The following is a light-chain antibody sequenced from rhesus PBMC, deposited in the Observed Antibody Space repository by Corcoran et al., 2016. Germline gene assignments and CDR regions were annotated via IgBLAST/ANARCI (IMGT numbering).Light chain of an antibody. V-gene: IGKV1-38*01. Sequence: DIQLTQSPSSLSASVGDRVTITCRASQGISSYLAWYQQKPGKAPKLLMYDASNLQSGVPSRFSGSGSGTDFTLTISSLQPEDFAVYYCQQRNSYPLTFGGGTKVEIK. CDR3: QQRNSYPLT. CDR1: QGISSY. CDR2: DAS. J-gene: IGKJ4*01.